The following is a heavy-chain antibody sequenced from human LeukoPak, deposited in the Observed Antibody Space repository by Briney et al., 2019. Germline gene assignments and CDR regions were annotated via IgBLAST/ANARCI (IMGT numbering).Heavy chain of an antibody. CDR1: GFTFSSYA. Sequence: GGSLRLSCAASGFTFSSYAMHWVRQAPGKGLEWVAVISYDGSNKYYADSVKGRFTISRDNSKNTLYLQMNSPRAEDTAVYYCAASVSGWLYYFDYWGQGTLVTVSS. CDR3: AASVSGWLYYFDY. V-gene: IGHV3-30-3*01. CDR2: ISYDGSNK. D-gene: IGHD6-19*01. J-gene: IGHJ4*02.